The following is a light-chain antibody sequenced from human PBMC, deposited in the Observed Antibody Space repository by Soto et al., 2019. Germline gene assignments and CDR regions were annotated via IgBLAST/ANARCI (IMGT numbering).Light chain of an antibody. CDR2: GNS. V-gene: IGLV1-40*01. CDR3: KSYDTSLSGYV. J-gene: IGLJ1*01. CDR1: SSNIGAGYD. Sequence: QSVLTQPPAVSGAPGQRGTISCTGGSSNIGAGYDVHWYQQLPGTAPKLLIYGNSNRPSGVPDLFSGSKSGTAAALASTGLQAEDAADYYCKSYDTSLSGYVFGTGTKVTVL.